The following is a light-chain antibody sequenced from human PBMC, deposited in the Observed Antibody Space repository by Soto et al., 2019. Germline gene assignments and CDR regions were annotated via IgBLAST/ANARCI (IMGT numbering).Light chain of an antibody. Sequence: EVVLTQSPVTLSLSPGERATLSCRASQSFRGLLAWYQQKPGQAPRLHIYGASTRATGIPDRFTGSGSGTDFTLTISRLEPEDFAVYYCQQYGSSPRTFGQGTKVEIK. CDR2: GAS. CDR3: QQYGSSPRT. V-gene: IGKV3-20*01. CDR1: QSFRGL. J-gene: IGKJ1*01.